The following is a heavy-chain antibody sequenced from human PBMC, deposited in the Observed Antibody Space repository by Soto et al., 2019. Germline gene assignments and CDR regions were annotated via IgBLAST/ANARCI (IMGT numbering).Heavy chain of an antibody. V-gene: IGHV3-74*01. D-gene: IGHD2-2*02. Sequence: GGSLRLSCAASGFTFSSYWMHWVRQAPGKGLVWVSRINSDGSSTSYADSVKGRFTISRDNAKNTLYLQMNSLRTEDTAVYYCARGRGECSSTSCYRVIADWGQGTRVTVSS. CDR1: GFTFSSYW. CDR2: INSDGSST. CDR3: ARGRGECSSTSCYRVIAD. J-gene: IGHJ4*02.